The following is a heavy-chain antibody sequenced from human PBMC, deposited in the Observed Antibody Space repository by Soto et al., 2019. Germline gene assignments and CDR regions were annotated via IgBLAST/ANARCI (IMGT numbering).Heavy chain of an antibody. CDR1: GFTFSSYG. J-gene: IGHJ6*02. D-gene: IGHD3-22*01. CDR2: ISYDGSNK. CDR3: AKGSYYDSRHYYGMDV. V-gene: IGHV3-30*18. Sequence: GGSLRLSCAASGFTFSSYGMHWVRQAPGKGLEWVAVISYDGSNKYYADSVKGRFTISRDNSKNTLYLQMNSLRAEDTAVYYCAKGSYYDSRHYYGMDVWGQGTTVTVSS.